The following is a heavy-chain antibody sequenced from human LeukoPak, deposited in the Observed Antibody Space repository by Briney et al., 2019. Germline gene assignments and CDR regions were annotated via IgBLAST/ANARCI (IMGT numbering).Heavy chain of an antibody. V-gene: IGHV4-61*01. D-gene: IGHD1-26*01. CDR3: ARDPWENNGYNFDS. J-gene: IGHJ4*02. CDR1: GDSISGQRHH. Sequence: SETLSLTCTVSGDSISGQRHHWNWIRQPPGKGLEYVANIHGTGSTNYNPSLRSRVTISLDTSKNQFFLNLRSVTAADTAVYYRARDPWENNGYNFDSWGQGALVTVSS. CDR2: IHGTGST.